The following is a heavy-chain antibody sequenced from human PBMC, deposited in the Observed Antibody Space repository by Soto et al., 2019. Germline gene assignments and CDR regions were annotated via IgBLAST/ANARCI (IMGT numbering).Heavy chain of an antibody. V-gene: IGHV3-9*01. CDR1: GFMFDDYA. CDR2: IGWDGGST. CDR3: TSRSSWVGSGMDV. Sequence: EVQLVESGGGLVQSGRSLRLSCAASGFMFDDYAMHWVRQAPGKGLEWISGIGWDGGSTGYADSVKGRFTISRDNAKNSMYLKMQSLRAEDTALYCTTSRSSWVGSGMDVWGQGTTVTVSS. J-gene: IGHJ6*02. D-gene: IGHD3-10*01.